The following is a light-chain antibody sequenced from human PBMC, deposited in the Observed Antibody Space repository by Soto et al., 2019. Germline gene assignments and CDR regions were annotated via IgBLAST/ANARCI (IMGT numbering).Light chain of an antibody. CDR2: DVI. V-gene: IGLV2-14*03. CDR1: SSDVGGYDR. J-gene: IGLJ1*01. Sequence: QSVLTQPPSASGSPGQSVTISCTGTSSDVGGYDRVSWFQQHPGKAPKLIIYDVINRPSGVSNRFSGSKTGNTASLIISGLQAEDEADYYCSSYTSSSSYVFGSGTKLTVL. CDR3: SSYTSSSSYV.